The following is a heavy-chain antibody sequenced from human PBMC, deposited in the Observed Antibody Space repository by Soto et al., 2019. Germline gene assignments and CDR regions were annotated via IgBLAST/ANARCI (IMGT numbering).Heavy chain of an antibody. CDR3: ARDRYYDIRYGMDV. CDR1: GYTFTSYG. V-gene: IGHV1-18*01. D-gene: IGHD3-9*01. Sequence: VSCKASGYTFTSYGISWVRQAPGQGLEWMGWISAYNGNTNYAQKLQGRVTMTTDTSTSTAYMELRSLRSDDTAVYYCARDRYYDIRYGMDVWGQGTTVTVSS. CDR2: ISAYNGNT. J-gene: IGHJ6*02.